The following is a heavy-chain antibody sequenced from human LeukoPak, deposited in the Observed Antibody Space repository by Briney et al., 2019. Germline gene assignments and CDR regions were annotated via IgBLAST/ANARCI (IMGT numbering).Heavy chain of an antibody. D-gene: IGHD3-22*01. CDR3: ARSSQGGYDSSGYYHDAFDI. CDR1: GFTFSSYG. V-gene: IGHV3-30*02. CDR2: IRYDGSNK. Sequence: GGSLRLSCGASGFTFSSYGMHWVRQAPGKGLEWVAFIRYDGSNKYYADSVKGRFTISRDNSKNTLYLQMNSLRAEDTAVYYCARSSQGGYDSSGYYHDAFDIWGQGTMVTVSS. J-gene: IGHJ3*02.